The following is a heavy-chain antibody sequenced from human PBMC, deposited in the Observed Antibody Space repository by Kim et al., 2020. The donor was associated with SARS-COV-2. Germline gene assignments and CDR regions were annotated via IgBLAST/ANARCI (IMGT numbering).Heavy chain of an antibody. CDR1: GFTFSSYD. V-gene: IGHV3-13*01. J-gene: IGHJ3*02. CDR3: ARGYSSSWYWAFDI. D-gene: IGHD6-13*01. Sequence: GGSLRLSCAASGFTFSSYDMHWVRQATGKGLEWVSAIGNAGDTYYPGSVKGRFTISRENAKNSLYLQMNSLRAGDTAVYYCARGYSSSWYWAFDIWGQGTMVTVSS. CDR2: IGNAGDT.